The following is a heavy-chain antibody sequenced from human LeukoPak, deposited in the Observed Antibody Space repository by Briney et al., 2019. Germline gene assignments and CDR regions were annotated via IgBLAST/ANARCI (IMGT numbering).Heavy chain of an antibody. CDR3: ASKASRYYYGSGSYYRYLWYFDY. Sequence: PSETLSLTCAVYGGSFSGYYWSWIPPPPGKGLKWMGEINQSGSTNYNPSLKSRVTISVDTSKNQFSLKLSSVTAADTAVYYCASKASRYYYGSGSYYRYLWYFDYWGQGTLVTVSS. V-gene: IGHV4-34*01. CDR2: INQSGST. CDR1: GGSFSGYY. D-gene: IGHD3-10*01. J-gene: IGHJ4*02.